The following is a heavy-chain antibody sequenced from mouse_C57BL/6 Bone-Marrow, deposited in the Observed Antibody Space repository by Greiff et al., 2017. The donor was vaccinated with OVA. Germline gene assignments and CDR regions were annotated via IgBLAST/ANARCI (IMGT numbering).Heavy chain of an antibody. J-gene: IGHJ2*01. D-gene: IGHD2-3*01. CDR3: AREAIYDGYYDYFDY. CDR1: GYSITSGYY. Sequence: EVHLVESGPGLVKPSQSLSLTCSVTGYSITSGYYWNWIRQFPGNKLEWMGYISYDGSNNYNPSLKNRISITRDTSKNQFFLKLNSVTTEDTATYYCAREAIYDGYYDYFDYWGQGTTLTVSS. V-gene: IGHV3-6*01. CDR2: ISYDGSN.